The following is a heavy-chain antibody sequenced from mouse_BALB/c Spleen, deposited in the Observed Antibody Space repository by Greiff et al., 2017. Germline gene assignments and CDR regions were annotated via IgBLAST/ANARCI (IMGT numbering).Heavy chain of an antibody. V-gene: IGHV5-2*01. Sequence: DVKLVESGGGLVQPGESLKLSCESNEYEFPSHDMSWVRKTPEKRLELVAAINSDGGSTYYPDTMERRFIISRDNTKKTLYLQMSSLRSEDTALFYCASLRGGAWFDYWGQGTLVTVSA. CDR3: ASLRGGAWFDY. J-gene: IGHJ3*01. CDR1: EYEFPSHD. D-gene: IGHD1-1*01. CDR2: INSDGGST.